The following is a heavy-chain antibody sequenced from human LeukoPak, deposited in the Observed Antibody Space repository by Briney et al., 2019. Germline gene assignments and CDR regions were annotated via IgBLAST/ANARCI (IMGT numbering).Heavy chain of an antibody. CDR2: INTYNGNT. Sequence: GASVKVSCKASGYTFTSYGISWVRQAPGQGLEWMGWINTYNGNTKYAQKVQGRVTMTTDTSTSTAYMEVRSLRSDDTAVYYCARDLVHHRLLATGYNWFDSWGQGTLVTVSS. D-gene: IGHD3-9*01. J-gene: IGHJ5*01. V-gene: IGHV1-18*01. CDR3: ARDLVHHRLLATGYNWFDS. CDR1: GYTFTSYG.